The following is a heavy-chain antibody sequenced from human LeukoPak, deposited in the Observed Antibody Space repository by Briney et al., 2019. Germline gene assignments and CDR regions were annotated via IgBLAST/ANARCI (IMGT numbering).Heavy chain of an antibody. V-gene: IGHV3-7*03. Sequence: PGGSLRLSYAASGFSFSSSWMSWVRQAPGKGLEWVANIKQDGSEKYYVDSVKGRFTISRDNAKNSLYLQMNSLRAEDTAVYYCARERGGFYDYYGMDVWGQGTTVTVSS. D-gene: IGHD3-3*01. J-gene: IGHJ6*02. CDR3: ARERGGFYDYYGMDV. CDR1: GFSFSSSW. CDR2: IKQDGSEK.